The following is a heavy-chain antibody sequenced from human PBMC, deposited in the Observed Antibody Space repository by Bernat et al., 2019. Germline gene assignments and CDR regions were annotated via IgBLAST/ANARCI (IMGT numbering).Heavy chain of an antibody. CDR3: AKDRLVGALYY. D-gene: IGHD1-26*01. Sequence: QVQLVESGGGVVQPGRSLRLSCAASGFTFSSYGMHWVRQAPGKGLEWVAVISYDGSNKYYADSVKGRFTISRDNSKNTLYLQMNSLRAEDTAAYYCAKDRLVGALYYWGQGTLVTVSS. J-gene: IGHJ4*02. CDR2: ISYDGSNK. CDR1: GFTFSSYG. V-gene: IGHV3-30*18.